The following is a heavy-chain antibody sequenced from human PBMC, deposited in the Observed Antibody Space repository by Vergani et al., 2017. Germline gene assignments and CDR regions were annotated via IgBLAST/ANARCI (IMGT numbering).Heavy chain of an antibody. D-gene: IGHD6-25*01. Sequence: QVQLQESGPGLVKPSETLSLTCTVSGGSISSYYWIWIRQPPGKGLEWIGYIYSGGSTNYNPSLKSRVTISLDTSKNQFSLNLNAVTTADSAVYFCARHPAGNCRSKAFDIWGQGTMVTVSS. J-gene: IGHJ3*02. CDR1: GGSISSYY. CDR3: ARHPAGNCRSKAFDI. V-gene: IGHV4-59*01. CDR2: IYSGGST.